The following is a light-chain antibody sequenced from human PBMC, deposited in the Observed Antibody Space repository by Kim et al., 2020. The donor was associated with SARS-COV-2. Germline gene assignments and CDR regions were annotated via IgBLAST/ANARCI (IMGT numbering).Light chain of an antibody. CDR1: LSILHSDGNNP. CDR2: LGA. Sequence: GPASISRKSSLSILHSDGNNPLVWYLQKPEKFPHRLIYLGADRASGVPDRFSGSGSGTDFTLKISKVEADDVGINYCMQTLQTPTFGQGSKVESK. CDR3: MQTLQTPT. J-gene: IGKJ1*01. V-gene: IGKV2-28*01.